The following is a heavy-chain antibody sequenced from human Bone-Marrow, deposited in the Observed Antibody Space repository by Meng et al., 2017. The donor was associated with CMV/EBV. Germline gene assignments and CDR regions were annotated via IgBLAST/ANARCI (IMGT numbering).Heavy chain of an antibody. Sequence: GGSLRLSCAASGFTVSSNYMSWVRQAPGKGLEWVSVIYSGGSTYFADSVKGRFTISRDNSKNTLYLQMNSLRAEDSAVYYCATGREHKYYGMDVWGQGTTVPVPS. CDR3: ATGREHKYYGMDV. CDR2: IYSGGST. CDR1: GFTVSSNY. V-gene: IGHV3-53*01. D-gene: IGHD1-26*01. J-gene: IGHJ6*02.